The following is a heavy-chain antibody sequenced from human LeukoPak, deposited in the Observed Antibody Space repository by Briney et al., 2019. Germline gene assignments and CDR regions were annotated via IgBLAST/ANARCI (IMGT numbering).Heavy chain of an antibody. CDR2: ISAYDGNT. V-gene: IGHV1-18*01. CDR3: ARDGRFAAYEPDY. CDR1: GLTFSNYG. J-gene: IGHJ4*02. D-gene: IGHD1-26*01. Sequence: ASVKVSCKASGLTFSNYGITWVRQAPGQGLEWVGWISAYDGNTNYAQKFQGRVTMTTDTSTSTAHMEPRSLRYDDTAVYYCARDGRFAAYEPDYWGQGTLVTVSS.